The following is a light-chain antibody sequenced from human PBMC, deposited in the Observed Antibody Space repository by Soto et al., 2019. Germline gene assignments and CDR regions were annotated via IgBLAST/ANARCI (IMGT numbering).Light chain of an antibody. CDR1: QDIRGA. J-gene: IGKJ5*01. Sequence: AIQLTQSPSSLSASVGDRVTITCRASQDIRGALAWYQQKPGKAPKILIYDVSTLESGVPSRFSGSSSGTDFTLTISSLQPVDFATYYCQQFNSYPITFGQGTRWRL. CDR2: DVS. V-gene: IGKV1-13*02. CDR3: QQFNSYPIT.